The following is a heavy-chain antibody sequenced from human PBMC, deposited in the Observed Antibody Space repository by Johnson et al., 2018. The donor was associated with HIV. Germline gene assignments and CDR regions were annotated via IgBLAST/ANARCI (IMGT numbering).Heavy chain of an antibody. V-gene: IGHV3-30*04. D-gene: IGHD2-2*01. CDR3: ARPAIVVLPAGAFDI. J-gene: IGHJ3*02. CDR1: RFTFSSYA. CDR2: ISSDGNNK. Sequence: QVQLVESGGGVVQPGRSLRLSCAASRFTFSSYAMHWFRQAPGKGLEWVAVISSDGNNKFYSDSVKGRFPVSRDNSKNTLYLQMNSLRGDDTAVYYCARPAIVVLPAGAFDIWGQGTMVTVSS.